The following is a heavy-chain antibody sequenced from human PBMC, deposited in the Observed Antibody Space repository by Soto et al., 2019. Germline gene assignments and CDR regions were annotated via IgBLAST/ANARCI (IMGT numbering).Heavy chain of an antibody. J-gene: IGHJ3*02. V-gene: IGHV4-30-4*01. CDR2: IYYSGST. CDR1: GGSISSGDYY. Sequence: QVQLQESGPGLVKPSQTLSLTCTVSGGSISSGDYYWSWIRQPPGKGLEWIGYIYYSGSTYYNPSLNSRVTISGDTSKNQFSLYLSSVTASVTALYSYARADDAFDIWGQGTMVTVSS. CDR3: ARADDAFDI.